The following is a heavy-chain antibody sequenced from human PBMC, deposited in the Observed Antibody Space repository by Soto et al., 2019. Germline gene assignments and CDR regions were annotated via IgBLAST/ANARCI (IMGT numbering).Heavy chain of an antibody. D-gene: IGHD6-13*01. J-gene: IGHJ6*02. CDR3: SRGGYSSTWSNLLDRSGLDV. V-gene: IGHV1-69*06. CDR2: IVPLFRTT. CDR1: GSTFSSYA. Sequence: QVQLVQSGAEAQKPGSSVKVSCKTSGSTFSSYAISWVRQAPGQGLEWMGGIVPLFRTTNDAKKFQGRVTITADTSTYKVYMELSGLRSGDTAVYYCSRGGYSSTWSNLLDRSGLDVWRQGTTVTLSS.